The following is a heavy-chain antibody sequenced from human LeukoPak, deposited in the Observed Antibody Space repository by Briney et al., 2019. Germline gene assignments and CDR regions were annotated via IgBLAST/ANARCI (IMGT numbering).Heavy chain of an antibody. D-gene: IGHD6-19*01. V-gene: IGHV3-23*01. CDR3: AKDRLPRGWYGY. Sequence: GGSLRLSCAASGFTFSSYAMSWVRQAPGKGLEWVSAISGSGGSTYYADSVKGRFTISRDNSKNALYLQMNSLRAEDTAVYYCAKDRLPRGWYGYWGQGTLVTVSS. CDR2: ISGSGGST. CDR1: GFTFSSYA. J-gene: IGHJ4*02.